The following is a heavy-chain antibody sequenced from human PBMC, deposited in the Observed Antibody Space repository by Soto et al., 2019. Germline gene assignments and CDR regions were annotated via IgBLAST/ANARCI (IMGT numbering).Heavy chain of an antibody. CDR3: ARGGYCSGGSCYHWFDP. V-gene: IGHV1-8*01. CDR2: MNPNSGNT. D-gene: IGHD2-15*01. J-gene: IGHJ5*02. CDR1: GYTFTSYD. Sequence: ASVKVSCKASGYTFTSYDINWVRQATGQGLEWMGWMNPNSGNTGYAQKFQGRVTMTRNTSISTAYMELSSLRSEDTAVYYCARGGYCSGGSCYHWFDPRGQGTLVTVSS.